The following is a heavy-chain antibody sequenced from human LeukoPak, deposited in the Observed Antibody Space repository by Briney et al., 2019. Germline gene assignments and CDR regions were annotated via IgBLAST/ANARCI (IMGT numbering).Heavy chain of an antibody. V-gene: IGHV3-23*01. CDR2: ISSSGGNT. D-gene: IGHD5-24*01. Sequence: GGSLRLSCAASGFTFSSYGMSWVRQAPGKGLEWVSGISSSGGNTYYADSVKGRFTISRDNSKNTLYLQMNSLRAEDTAVYYCAKDPERWLQLRLGFSDWGQGTLVTVSS. CDR3: AKDPERWLQLRLGFSD. CDR1: GFTFSSYG. J-gene: IGHJ4*02.